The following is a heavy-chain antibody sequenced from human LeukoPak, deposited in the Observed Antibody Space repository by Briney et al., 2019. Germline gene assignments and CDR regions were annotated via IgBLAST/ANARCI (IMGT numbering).Heavy chain of an antibody. V-gene: IGHV4-34*01. CDR1: GGSFSGYY. CDR2: INHSGST. J-gene: IGHJ4*02. CDR3: ERGLRWFGVYFDY. D-gene: IGHD3-10*01. Sequence: SETLSLTCAVYGGSFSGYYWSWIRQPPGKGLEWSGEINHSGSTNYNPSLTSRVTISVDTSKNQFSLKLSSVTAADTAVYYCERGLRWFGVYFDYWGQGTLVTVSS.